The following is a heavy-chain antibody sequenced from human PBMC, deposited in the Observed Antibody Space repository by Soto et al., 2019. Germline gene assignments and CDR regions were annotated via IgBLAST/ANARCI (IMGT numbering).Heavy chain of an antibody. J-gene: IGHJ6*02. CDR2: INPNTSAT. D-gene: IGHD1-26*01. CDR1: GYIFTGYF. CDR3: ARITWGRDNYYGMDV. Sequence: ASVKVSCKASGYIFTGYFIQWLRQAPGQGLEWMGWINPNTSATNYAQKFQGRVTMTRDTSLGAAYMELTSLRPDDTALYYCARITWGRDNYYGMDVWGQGTTVTVSS. V-gene: IGHV1-2*02.